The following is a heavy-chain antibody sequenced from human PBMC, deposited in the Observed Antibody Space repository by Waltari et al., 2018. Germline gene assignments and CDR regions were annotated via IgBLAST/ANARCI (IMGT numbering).Heavy chain of an antibody. V-gene: IGHV3-74*01. Sequence: EVQLVESGGGSVQPGGSLRVSCAASGFAFINYGMPWVRQAPGNGLVCVSHINGDGSTTNYADSVKGRFTISRDNAKNTLYLQMNSLRVEDTAVYFCARGGTPGSFDYWDQGTLVTVSS. CDR2: INGDGSTT. D-gene: IGHD3-10*01. J-gene: IGHJ4*02. CDR3: ARGGTPGSFDY. CDR1: GFAFINYG.